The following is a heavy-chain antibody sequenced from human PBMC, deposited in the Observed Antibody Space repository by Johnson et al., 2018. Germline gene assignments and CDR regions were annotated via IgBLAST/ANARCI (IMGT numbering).Heavy chain of an antibody. Sequence: VQLVESGGGLVKPGRSLRLSCTVSGFTFGDYAITWFRQAPVKGLEWVGFITRKADGGTTEYGASVRDKFSISRDDSKNIASLHMHSLKNEDTAVYFCTCDPSGSYAPGVGAFAIGGQGTRGTVSS. J-gene: IGHJ3*02. CDR1: GFTFGDYA. D-gene: IGHD1-26*01. CDR3: TCDPSGSYAPGVGAFAI. V-gene: IGHV3-49*05. CDR2: ITRKADGGTT.